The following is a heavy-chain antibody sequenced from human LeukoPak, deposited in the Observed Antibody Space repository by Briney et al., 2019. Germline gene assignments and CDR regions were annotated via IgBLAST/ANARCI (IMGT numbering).Heavy chain of an antibody. J-gene: IGHJ5*02. D-gene: IGHD2-15*01. CDR2: IYYSGST. Sequence: SETLSLTCTVSGGSISSGGYYWSWIRQHPGKGLEWIGYIYYSGSTYYNPSLKSRVTISLDMSRTQFSLKLNSVTAADTAVYYCARTPRPASVAARNNWFDPWGQGTLVTVSS. V-gene: IGHV4-31*03. CDR1: GGSISSGGYY. CDR3: ARTPRPASVAARNNWFDP.